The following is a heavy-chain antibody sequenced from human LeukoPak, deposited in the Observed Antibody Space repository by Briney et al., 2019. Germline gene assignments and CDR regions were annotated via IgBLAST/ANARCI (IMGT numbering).Heavy chain of an antibody. V-gene: IGHV4-39*01. D-gene: IGHD3-3*01. CDR2: IYYSGST. Sequence: SETLSLTCTVSGGSISSSSYYWGWIRQPPGKGLEWIGSIYYSGSTYYNPSLKSRVTISVDTSKNQFPLKLSSVTAADTAVYYCARHSTAYDFWSGYSTFDYWGQGTLVTVSS. CDR1: GGSISSSSYY. J-gene: IGHJ4*02. CDR3: ARHSTAYDFWSGYSTFDY.